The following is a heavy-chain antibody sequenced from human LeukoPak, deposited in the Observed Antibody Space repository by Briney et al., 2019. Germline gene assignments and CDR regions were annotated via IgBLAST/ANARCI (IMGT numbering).Heavy chain of an antibody. CDR1: GGSITQTNY. Sequence: SSETLSLTCAVSGGSITQTNYWPWVRQPPGKGLEWIGEVNLQGGTNYNPSLLRRLATSVDTSANHVSLQMTSVTAADTAVYYCAREGGSYRPLDYSGQGTLVTVSA. J-gene: IGHJ4*02. CDR2: VNLQGGT. CDR3: AREGGSYRPLDY. V-gene: IGHV4-4*02. D-gene: IGHD3-16*02.